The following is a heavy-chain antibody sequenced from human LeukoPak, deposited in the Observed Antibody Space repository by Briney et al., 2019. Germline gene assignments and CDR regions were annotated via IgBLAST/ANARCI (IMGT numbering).Heavy chain of an antibody. D-gene: IGHD3-22*01. CDR2: ISPNSGGT. V-gene: IGHV1-2*02. J-gene: IGHJ5*02. Sequence: ASVKVSCKASGYTFTGYYMHWVRQAPGQGLEWMGWISPNSGGTNYAQKFQGRVTMTRDTSISTAYMELSRLRSDDTAVYYCARDDRGYYYDSSGYYYVGWFDPWGQGTLVTVSS. CDR1: GYTFTGYY. CDR3: ARDDRGYYYDSSGYYYVGWFDP.